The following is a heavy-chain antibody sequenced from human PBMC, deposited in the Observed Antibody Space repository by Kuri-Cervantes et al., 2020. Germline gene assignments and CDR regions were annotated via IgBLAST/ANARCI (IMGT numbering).Heavy chain of an antibody. D-gene: IGHD2-15*01. CDR1: GFTFSDHY. J-gene: IGHJ4*02. V-gene: IGHV3-72*01. CDR3: PRVDCSGGSCYIY. Sequence: GESLKISCAASGFTFSDHYMDWVRQAPGKGLEWVGRVRNKANSYTTEYAASVKGRSTISRDDSKNSVYLQMNSLETEDTAVYYCPRVDCSGGSCYIYWGQGSLVTVSS. CDR2: VRNKANSYTT.